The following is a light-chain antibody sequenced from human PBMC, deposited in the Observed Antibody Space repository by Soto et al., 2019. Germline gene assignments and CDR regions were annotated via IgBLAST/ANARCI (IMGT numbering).Light chain of an antibody. Sequence: EIVMTQSPATLSVSPGERATLSCRASQSVSSNLAWYHQKFGQAPRLLIYGASTRATGIPARFSGSGSGTEFTLTISSLQAEDFAVYYCQQYNNWPLTFGGGTKVEIK. J-gene: IGKJ4*01. V-gene: IGKV3-15*01. CDR1: QSVSSN. CDR3: QQYNNWPLT. CDR2: GAS.